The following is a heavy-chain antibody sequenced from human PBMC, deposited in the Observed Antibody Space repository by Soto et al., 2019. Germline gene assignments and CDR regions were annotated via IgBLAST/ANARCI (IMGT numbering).Heavy chain of an antibody. CDR3: AKDRECTTSNCDVMNYFDY. Sequence: PGGSLRLSCAASGFTFGRYAMSWVRLAPGEGLQWISGTSGTGGRAYYADSLEGRFIISRDNSKNTLYLQMNSLRAEDTAVYYCAKDRECTTSNCDVMNYFDYWGQGTQVTVSS. J-gene: IGHJ4*02. CDR1: GFTFGRYA. D-gene: IGHD2-8*01. CDR2: TSGTGGRA. V-gene: IGHV3-23*01.